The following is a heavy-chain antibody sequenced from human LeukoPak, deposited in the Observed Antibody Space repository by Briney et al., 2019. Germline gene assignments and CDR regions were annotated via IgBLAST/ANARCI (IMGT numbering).Heavy chain of an antibody. J-gene: IGHJ4*02. D-gene: IGHD3-22*01. CDR1: GNSISSRTYY. CDR3: ARVVPDGYSDY. V-gene: IGHV4-31*03. Sequence: SQTLSLTCTVSGNSISSRTYYWSWIRQHPGKGLEWIGYIYSSESTYYNPSLKSRLTISVDTSKNQFSLNLGSVTAADTAVYFCARVVPDGYSDYWGQGTLVTVSS. CDR2: IYSSEST.